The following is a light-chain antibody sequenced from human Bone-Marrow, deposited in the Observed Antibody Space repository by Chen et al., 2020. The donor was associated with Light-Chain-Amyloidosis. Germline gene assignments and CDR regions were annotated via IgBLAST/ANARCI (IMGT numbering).Light chain of an antibody. CDR2: DDS. CDR1: NVGSTS. CDR3: QVWDGSRDGPV. V-gene: IGLV3-21*02. J-gene: IGLJ3*02. Sequence: SYVLTQPSSVSVAPGQTATIACGGNNVGSTSVHWYQQTPGQAPLLVVYDDSDRPSGIPERVSGDNSGNAATLTNSRVEAGDEADDYCQVWDGSRDGPVFGGGTKLAVV.